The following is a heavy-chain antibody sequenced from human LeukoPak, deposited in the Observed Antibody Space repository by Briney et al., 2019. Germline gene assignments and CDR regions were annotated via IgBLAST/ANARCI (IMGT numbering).Heavy chain of an antibody. V-gene: IGHV4-4*07. CDR1: GGSISRPY. Sequence: SETLSLTCSISGGSISRPYWSWIRQPAGKGLEWIGRVSASGSSSYNPSLKSRVTMSLDTSKNQFSLKLSSVTAADTAVYYCVRASDSSGYYWYFDLWGRGTLVTVSS. CDR2: VSASGSS. D-gene: IGHD3-22*01. CDR3: VRASDSSGYYWYFDL. J-gene: IGHJ2*01.